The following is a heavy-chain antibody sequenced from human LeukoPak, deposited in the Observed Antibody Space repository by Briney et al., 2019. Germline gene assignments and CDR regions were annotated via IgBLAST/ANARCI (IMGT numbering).Heavy chain of an antibody. CDR2: INLNSGRQ. J-gene: IGHJ6*02. Sequence: GSSVKDSCKASGYTLTGYYMHSVRQPPGQGLEWMGGINLNSGRQNYGQQCKGRITMTRDTSISTAYMELRRLKSDDTAVYYCATVLTSRYGMDVWGQGTTVTVSS. CDR1: GYTLTGYY. CDR3: ATVLTSRYGMDV. D-gene: IGHD3-9*01. V-gene: IGHV1-2*02.